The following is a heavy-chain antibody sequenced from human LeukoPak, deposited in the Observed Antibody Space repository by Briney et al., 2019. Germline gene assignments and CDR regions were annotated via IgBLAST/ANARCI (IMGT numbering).Heavy chain of an antibody. J-gene: IGHJ6*03. D-gene: IGHD3-10*01. V-gene: IGHV3-20*04. CDR3: ARQAMVRGVTPYYYYYYMDV. CDR2: INWNGGST. CDR1: GFTFDDYG. Sequence: PGGSLRLSCAASGFTFDDYGKSWVRQAPGKGLEWVSGINWNGGSTGYADSVKGRFTISRDNAKNSLYLQMNSLRAEDTALYYCARQAMVRGVTPYYYYYYMDVWGKGTTVTVSS.